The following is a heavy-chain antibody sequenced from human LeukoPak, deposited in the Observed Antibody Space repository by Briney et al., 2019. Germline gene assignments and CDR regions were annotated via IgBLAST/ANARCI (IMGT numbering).Heavy chain of an antibody. D-gene: IGHD3-22*01. V-gene: IGHV3-23*01. CDR1: GFTFSSYA. Sequence: GGSLRLSCAASGFTFSSYAMSWVRQAPGKGLEWVSAISGSGGSTYYADSVKGRFTISRDNSKNTLYLQMNSLRAEDTAVYYCAKGLGDSSGYYYYYYGMDVWGQGTTVTVSS. CDR2: ISGSGGST. J-gene: IGHJ6*02. CDR3: AKGLGDSSGYYYYYYGMDV.